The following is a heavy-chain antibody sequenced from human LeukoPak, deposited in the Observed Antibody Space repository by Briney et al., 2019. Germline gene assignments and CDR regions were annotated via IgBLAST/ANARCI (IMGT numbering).Heavy chain of an antibody. CDR3: ARAAYGDYRYYYFYLDV. CDR1: GGSINSYY. D-gene: IGHD4-17*01. V-gene: IGHV4-4*07. J-gene: IGHJ6*03. Sequence: SETLSLTCSVSGGSINSYYWSWIRQPAGKGLEWIGRIYTSGSSNYNPSLKSRVTMSVDTSKNQFSLRLTSVTAADTAVYYCARAAYGDYRYYYFYLDVWGKGTTVTVSS. CDR2: IYTSGSS.